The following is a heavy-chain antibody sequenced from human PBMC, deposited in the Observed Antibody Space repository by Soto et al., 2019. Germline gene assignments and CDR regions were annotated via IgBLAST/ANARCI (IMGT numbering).Heavy chain of an antibody. CDR2: IMPIFRTP. Sequence: QVQLEQSGPEGKKPGPSVKLSCKPSGGTFPTWPIAWVGQAPGQGLGWMGGIMPIFRTPDYAQKFQGRVTITADESTNTAYMELSGLRSDDTAVYYCARDNDRPQLGGNYYYILDVWGHGTTVTVSS. CDR1: GGTFPTWP. V-gene: IGHV1-69*12. D-gene: IGHD1-1*01. J-gene: IGHJ6*02. CDR3: ARDNDRPQLGGNYYYILDV.